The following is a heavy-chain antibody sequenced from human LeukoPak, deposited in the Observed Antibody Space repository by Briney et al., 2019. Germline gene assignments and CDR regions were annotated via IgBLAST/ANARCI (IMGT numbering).Heavy chain of an antibody. D-gene: IGHD3-3*01. CDR1: GITFRSYW. CDR3: TSDPNRITTFGVVS. V-gene: IGHV3-74*01. CDR2: INTDGSKT. J-gene: IGHJ5*02. Sequence: GGSLRLSYAASGITFRSYWMHWVCQAPGKGLGWVSYINTDGSKTSYADSVKGRFTISRDNAKKTVYLEMNSLRAEDTAVYYCTSDPNRITTFGVVSWGQGTLVTVSS.